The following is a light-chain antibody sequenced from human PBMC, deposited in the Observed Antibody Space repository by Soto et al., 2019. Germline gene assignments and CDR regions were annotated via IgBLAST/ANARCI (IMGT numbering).Light chain of an antibody. J-gene: IGKJ1*01. CDR3: QQYGSSPRGT. CDR2: GAS. V-gene: IGKV3-20*01. CDR1: QSVSSSY. Sequence: NGFTLAPGTLSLSPGERGTLSCRAIQSVSSSYLAWYQQKPGQAPRLLIYGASSRATGIPDRFSGSGSGTDFTLTISRLEPEDFAVYYCQQYGSSPRGTFGQGTKVDI.